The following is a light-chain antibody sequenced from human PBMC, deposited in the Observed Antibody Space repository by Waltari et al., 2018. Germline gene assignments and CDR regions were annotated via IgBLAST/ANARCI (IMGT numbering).Light chain of an antibody. CDR3: QSYDSSLGGSV. CDR1: SSNIGAGYD. J-gene: IGLJ2*01. V-gene: IGLV1-40*01. Sequence: QSVLTQPPSVSGAPGQRVTISCTGSSSNIGAGYDVNWYQQLPGKVPKLLIYGNSNRPSGVPDRISGSKSGTSASRAITGLQAEDEADYYCQSYDSSLGGSVFGGGTKLTVL. CDR2: GNS.